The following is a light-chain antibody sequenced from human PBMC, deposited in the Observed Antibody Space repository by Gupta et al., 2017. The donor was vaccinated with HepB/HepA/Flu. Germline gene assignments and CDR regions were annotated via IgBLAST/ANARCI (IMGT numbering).Light chain of an antibody. V-gene: IGLV3-25*03. CDR3: QSADSSGTYRGV. Sequence: SYELTQPPSVSVSPGQTARITCSGDALPKQYAYWYQQKPGQAPVLVIYKDSERPSGIPERFSGASSGTTVTFTISGVQAEDEADYYWQSADSSGTYRGVFGGGTKLTVL. J-gene: IGLJ3*02. CDR2: KDS. CDR1: ALPKQY.